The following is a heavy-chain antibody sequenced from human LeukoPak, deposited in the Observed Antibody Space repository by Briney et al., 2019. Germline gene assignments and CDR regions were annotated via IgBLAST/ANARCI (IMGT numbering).Heavy chain of an antibody. D-gene: IGHD6-19*01. Sequence: SETLSLTCTVSDGSISSSTYFWGWIRQPPGKGLEWIGNIYDTGSTYYNPSLKSRVTISVDRSNNQFSLKLNSVTAADTALYYCARVAYSSGWIEYFQHWGQGTLVTVSS. CDR1: DGSISSSTYF. CDR2: IYDTGST. J-gene: IGHJ1*01. CDR3: ARVAYSSGWIEYFQH. V-gene: IGHV4-39*07.